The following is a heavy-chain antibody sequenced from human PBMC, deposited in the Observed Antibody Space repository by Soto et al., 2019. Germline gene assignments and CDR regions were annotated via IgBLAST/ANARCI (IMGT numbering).Heavy chain of an antibody. CDR2: IYYSGNT. CDR1: SGSVTSGRFF. D-gene: IGHD2-2*01. V-gene: IGHV4-31*02. Sequence: QVQLRESGPGVVEPSQTLSLNCHVSSGSVTSGRFFWSWVRQQPGKGLEWLGHIYYSGNTHYNPSLVSRVAMSVDISQNQLSLTLTAVTPADSAVYYCARSLPGGTIFYMDVWGAGTTVTGSS. J-gene: IGHJ6*03. CDR3: ARSLPGGTIFYMDV.